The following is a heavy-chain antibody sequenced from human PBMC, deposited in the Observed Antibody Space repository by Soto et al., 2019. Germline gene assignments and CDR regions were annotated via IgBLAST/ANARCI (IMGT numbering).Heavy chain of an antibody. D-gene: IGHD3-22*01. CDR3: ARSGYHMAPFDY. J-gene: IGHJ4*02. CDR2: IIPIFGTA. CDR1: GGTFSSYA. Sequence: SVKVSCKASGGTFSSYAISWVRQAPGQGLEWMGGIIPIFGTANYAQKFQGRVTITADESTSTAYMELSSLRSEDTAVYYCARSGYHMAPFDYWGQGALVTVSS. V-gene: IGHV1-69*13.